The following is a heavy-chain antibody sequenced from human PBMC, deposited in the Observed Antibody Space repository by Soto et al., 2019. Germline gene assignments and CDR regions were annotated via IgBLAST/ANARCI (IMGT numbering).Heavy chain of an antibody. CDR1: GGSFSGCY. J-gene: IGHJ3*02. CDR2: INHSGST. Sequence: TSETLSLTCAVYGGSFSGCYWSWIRQPPGKGLEWIGEINHSGSTNYNPSLKSRVTISVDTSKNQFSLKLSSVTAADTAVYYCASPLIYDYGFDAFDIWGQGTMVTVSS. V-gene: IGHV4-34*01. CDR3: ASPLIYDYGFDAFDI. D-gene: IGHD4-17*01.